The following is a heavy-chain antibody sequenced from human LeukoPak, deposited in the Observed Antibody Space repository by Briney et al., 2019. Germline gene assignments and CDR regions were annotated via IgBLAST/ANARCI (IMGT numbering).Heavy chain of an antibody. CDR3: AKRVVTAIADAFDI. CDR1: GFTFSNNG. Sequence: GGSLRLSCSASGFTFSNNGMHWVRQAPGKGLEWVAVISYDGSNKYYADSVKGRFTISRDNSKNTLYLQMNSLRAEDTAVYYCAKRVVTAIADAFDIWGQGTMVTVSS. CDR2: ISYDGSNK. V-gene: IGHV3-30*18. D-gene: IGHD2-21*02. J-gene: IGHJ3*02.